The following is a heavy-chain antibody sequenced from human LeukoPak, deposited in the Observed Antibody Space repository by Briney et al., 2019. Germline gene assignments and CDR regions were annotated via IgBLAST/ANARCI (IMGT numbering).Heavy chain of an antibody. J-gene: IGHJ4*02. V-gene: IGHV3-21*01. D-gene: IGHD6-19*01. CDR3: ARDLSTRGDIAVAGNDNY. CDR1: GFTFSSYS. Sequence: GGSLRLSCAASGFTFSSYSMNWVRQAPGKGLEWVSSISSSSSYIYYADSVKGRFTISRDNAKNSLYLQMNSLRAEDTAVYYCARDLSTRGDIAVAGNDNYWGQGTLVTVSS. CDR2: ISSSSSYI.